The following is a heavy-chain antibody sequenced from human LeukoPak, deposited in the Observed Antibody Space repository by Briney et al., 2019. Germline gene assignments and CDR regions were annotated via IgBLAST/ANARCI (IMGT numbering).Heavy chain of an antibody. CDR1: GGSISSYY. CDR3: ARHRFGHLFDY. Sequence: SETLSLTCTVSGGSISSYYWSWIRQPPGKGLEWIGYIYYSGSTNYNPSLKSRVTISVDTSKNHFSLKLSSVPPADPALYYCARHRFGHLFDYWGQGTLVFVSS. CDR2: IYYSGST. V-gene: IGHV4-59*01. J-gene: IGHJ4*02. D-gene: IGHD3-16*01.